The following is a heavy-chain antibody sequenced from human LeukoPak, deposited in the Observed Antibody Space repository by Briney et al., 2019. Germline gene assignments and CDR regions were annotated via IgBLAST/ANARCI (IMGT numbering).Heavy chain of an antibody. J-gene: IGHJ4*02. CDR2: ITLSSSYK. CDR1: GFIFSNYA. D-gene: IGHD3-22*01. Sequence: PGGSLRLSCAASGFIFSNYAMSWVRQAPGRGLEWVSSITLSSSYKYYADSVKGRFTISRDNAKKSLYLQMNSLRVEDAAVYYCATLDFDSSGSYYDYWGQGAPVTVSS. CDR3: ATLDFDSSGSYYDY. V-gene: IGHV3-21*01.